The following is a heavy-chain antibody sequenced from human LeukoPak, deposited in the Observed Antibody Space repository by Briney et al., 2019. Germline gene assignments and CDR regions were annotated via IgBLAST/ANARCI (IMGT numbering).Heavy chain of an antibody. V-gene: IGHV3-7*01. D-gene: IGHD6-19*01. CDR2: IKQDGSEK. CDR3: ARDRGSSGWYEFDY. Sequence: GGSLRLSCAASAFTFSDYSMNWVRQAPGKRLEWVADIKQDGSEKYYVDSVKGRFTISRDNAKNSLYLQMNSLRAEDTAVYYCARDRGSSGWYEFDYWGQGTLVTVSS. CDR1: AFTFSDYS. J-gene: IGHJ4*02.